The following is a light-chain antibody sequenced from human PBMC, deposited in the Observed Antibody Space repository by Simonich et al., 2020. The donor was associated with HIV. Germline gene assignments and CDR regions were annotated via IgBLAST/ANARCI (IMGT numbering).Light chain of an antibody. CDR1: QGISSY. J-gene: IGKJ3*01. V-gene: IGKV1-9*01. CDR2: GAS. CDR3: QQYNSYPLT. Sequence: IQLTQSPSFLSASVGDRVTITCRASQGISSYLAWYHQKPGKAPKLLIYGASTLQSGVPSRFSGSGSGTEFTLTISSLQPDDFATYYCQQYNSYPLTFGPGTKVDIK.